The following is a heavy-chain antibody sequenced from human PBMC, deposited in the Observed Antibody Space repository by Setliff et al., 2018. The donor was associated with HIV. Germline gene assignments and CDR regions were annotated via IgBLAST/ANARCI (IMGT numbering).Heavy chain of an antibody. CDR1: GYSISSGYY. V-gene: IGHV4-38-2*01. D-gene: IGHD1-1*01. CDR3: VQEERDAYNYWFDP. Sequence: PSETLSLTCAVSGYSISSGYYWGWIRQPPGKGLEWVGSIYHSGTTYYNPSLKSRVTISVDTSKNQFSLNLSSVTAADTAVYYCVQEERDAYNYWFDPWGQGTLVTVSS. J-gene: IGHJ5*02. CDR2: IYHSGTT.